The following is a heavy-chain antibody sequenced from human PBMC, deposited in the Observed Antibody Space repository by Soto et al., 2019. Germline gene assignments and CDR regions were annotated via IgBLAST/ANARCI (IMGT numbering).Heavy chain of an antibody. V-gene: IGHV5-51*01. CDR3: ARKGVYGSGSSYYYGMDV. CDR1: GYSFSRYW. CDR2: IYPGDSDT. D-gene: IGHD3-10*01. Sequence: GGSLKVSCKGSGYSFSRYWIGWVRQMPWKGLEWMGIIYPGDSDTRYSPSFQGQVTISADKSISTAYLQWSSLKASDTAMYYCARKGVYGSGSSYYYGMDVWGQGTTVTVSS. J-gene: IGHJ6*02.